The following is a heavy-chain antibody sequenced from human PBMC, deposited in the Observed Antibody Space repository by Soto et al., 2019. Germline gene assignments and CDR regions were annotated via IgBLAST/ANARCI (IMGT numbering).Heavy chain of an antibody. Sequence: GESLKISCKGSGYSFTSYWIGWVRQMPGKGLEWMGIIYPGDSDTRYSPSFQGQVTISADKSISTAYLQWSSLKASDTAMYYCARLLCSGGSCYSGYPFDYWGQGTLVTVSS. J-gene: IGHJ4*02. CDR3: ARLLCSGGSCYSGYPFDY. CDR2: IYPGDSDT. CDR1: GYSFTSYW. V-gene: IGHV5-51*01. D-gene: IGHD2-15*01.